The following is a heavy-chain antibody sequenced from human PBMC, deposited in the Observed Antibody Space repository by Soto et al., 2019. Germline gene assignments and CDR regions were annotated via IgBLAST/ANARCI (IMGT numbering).Heavy chain of an antibody. D-gene: IGHD3-10*01. CDR1: GGSISSISYY. V-gene: IGHV4-39*01. CDR3: YGSGSYYKDAFDI. J-gene: IGHJ3*02. Sequence: QLQLQESGPGLVKPSETLSLTCTVSGGSISSISYYWGWIRQPPGKVLEWIGSISYSGSTYYNPCLKRRVPISVDTSKNQFSLKLSSVTAADTAVYYCYGSGSYYKDAFDIWGQGTMVTVSS. CDR2: ISYSGST.